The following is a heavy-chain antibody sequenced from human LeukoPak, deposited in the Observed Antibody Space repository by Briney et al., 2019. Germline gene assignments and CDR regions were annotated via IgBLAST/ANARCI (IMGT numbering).Heavy chain of an antibody. J-gene: IGHJ5*02. CDR2: ISSSSSYI. CDR1: GFPFNSYS. CDR3: ARGGHWFDP. D-gene: IGHD3-16*01. Sequence: GSLVLSCAASGFPFNSYSMKWVRQAPRKGLEWVSSISSSSSYIYYADSVKGRFTISRDNAKNSLYLQMNSLRAEDTAVYYCARGGHWFDPWGQGTLVTVSS. V-gene: IGHV3-21*01.